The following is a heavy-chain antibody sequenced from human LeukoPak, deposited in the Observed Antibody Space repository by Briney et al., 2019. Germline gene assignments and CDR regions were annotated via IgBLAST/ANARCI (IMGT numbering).Heavy chain of an antibody. CDR1: GFTVSSNY. Sequence: GGSLRLSCAASGFTVSSNYMSWVRQAPGKGLEWVSVVYSGGSTYYADSVKGRFTISRDNSKNTLYLQMNSLRAEDTAVYYCARGGISSSSPVNWGQGTLVTVSS. J-gene: IGHJ4*02. D-gene: IGHD6-13*01. V-gene: IGHV3-66*01. CDR2: VYSGGST. CDR3: ARGGISSSSPVN.